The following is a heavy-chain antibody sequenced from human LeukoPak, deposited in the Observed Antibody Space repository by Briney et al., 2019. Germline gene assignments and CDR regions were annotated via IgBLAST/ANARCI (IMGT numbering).Heavy chain of an antibody. CDR1: GFTFTTSA. Sequence: GTSVKVSCKASGFTFTTSAVQWVRQARGQRLEWIGWIVVGSGNTNYAQKFQERVTITRDMSTSTAYMELSSLRSEDTAVYYCAAGGSKGSYYDFWSGYPYWGQGTLVTVSS. V-gene: IGHV1-58*01. CDR2: IVVGSGNT. J-gene: IGHJ4*02. D-gene: IGHD3-3*01. CDR3: AAGGSKGSYYDFWSGYPY.